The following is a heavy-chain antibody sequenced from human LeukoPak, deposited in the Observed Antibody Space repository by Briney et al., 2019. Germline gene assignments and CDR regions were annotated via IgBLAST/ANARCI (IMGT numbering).Heavy chain of an antibody. J-gene: IGHJ4*02. D-gene: IGHD6-19*01. CDR3: ATSWLAVTGH. CDR2: ISGSGSFA. V-gene: IGHV3-23*01. Sequence: PGGSLRLSCAASGFTFSSYGMIWVRQAPGKGLEWVSSISGSGSFAYYADSVKGRFTISRDNSKNTLSLQMNSLRAEDTAVYYCATSWLAVTGHWGQGTLVTVSS. CDR1: GFTFSSYG.